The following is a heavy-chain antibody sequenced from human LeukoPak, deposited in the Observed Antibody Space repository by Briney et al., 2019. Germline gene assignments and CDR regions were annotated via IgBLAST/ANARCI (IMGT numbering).Heavy chain of an antibody. D-gene: IGHD2-15*01. J-gene: IGHJ4*02. CDR1: GYTFTSYG. Sequence: ASVKVSCKASGYTFTSYGISWVRQAPGQGLEWMGWISAYNGNTNYAQKLQGRVTMTTDTSTSTAYMELRSLGSDDTAVYYCARVSSIVVVVAASDYWGQGTLVTVSS. CDR2: ISAYNGNT. V-gene: IGHV1-18*01. CDR3: ARVSSIVVVVAASDY.